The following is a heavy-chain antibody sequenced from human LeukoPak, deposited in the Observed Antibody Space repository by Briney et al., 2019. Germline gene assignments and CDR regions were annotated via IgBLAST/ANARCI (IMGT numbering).Heavy chain of an antibody. V-gene: IGHV4-61*02. J-gene: IGHJ4*02. CDR2: IYTSGST. CDR1: GGSISSGSYY. CDR3: ARDAFGPFDY. Sequence: SQTLSLTCTVSGGSISSGSYYWSWIRQPAGKGLEWIGRIYTSGSTNYNPSLKSRVSISVDTSKNQFPLKLSSVTAADTAVYYCARDAFGPFDYWGQGTLVTVSS. D-gene: IGHD3-16*01.